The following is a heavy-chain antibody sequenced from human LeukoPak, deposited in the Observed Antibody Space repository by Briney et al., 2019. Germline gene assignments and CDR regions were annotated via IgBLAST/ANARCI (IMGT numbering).Heavy chain of an antibody. CDR2: ISGGGGGT. V-gene: IGHV3-23*01. D-gene: IGHD5-18*01. CDR1: GFTFSSYA. Sequence: GGSLRLTCAASGFTFSSYAMSWVRQAPGKGLEWVSGISGGGGGTYYADSVKGRFTISRDSSKTTLYLEMNSLRAEDTAIYYCAKVKDTTMVRMYFDSWGQGTLVTVSS. CDR3: AKVKDTTMVRMYFDS. J-gene: IGHJ4*02.